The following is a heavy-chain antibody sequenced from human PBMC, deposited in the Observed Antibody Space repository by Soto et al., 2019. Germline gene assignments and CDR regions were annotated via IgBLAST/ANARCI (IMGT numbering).Heavy chain of an antibody. D-gene: IGHD3-3*01. CDR1: GGTFSSYA. CDR3: ARDRNENDFWSGNNWFDP. Sequence: SVKVSCKASGGTFSSYAISWVRQAPGQGLEWMGGIIPIFGTANYAQKFQGRVTITADESTSTAYMELSSLRSEDTAVYYCARDRNENDFWSGNNWFDPWGQGTLVTVSS. V-gene: IGHV1-69*13. J-gene: IGHJ5*02. CDR2: IIPIFGTA.